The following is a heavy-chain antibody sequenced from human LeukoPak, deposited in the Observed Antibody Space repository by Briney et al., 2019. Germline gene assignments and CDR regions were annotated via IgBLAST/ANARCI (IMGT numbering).Heavy chain of an antibody. Sequence: GGSLRLSCAASGFTFSNYWMIWVRQAPGKGLEWVGNIKQDGSEKRYADSVRGRFSISRDNAQTSLYLQMNSLRAEDTAVYYCASSYYYDNPFDYWGQGPLVTVSS. D-gene: IGHD3-22*01. CDR3: ASSYYYDNPFDY. CDR1: GFTFSNYW. V-gene: IGHV3-7*05. CDR2: IKQDGSEK. J-gene: IGHJ4*02.